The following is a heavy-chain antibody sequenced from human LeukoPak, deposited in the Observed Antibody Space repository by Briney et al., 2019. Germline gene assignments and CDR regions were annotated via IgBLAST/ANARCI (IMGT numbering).Heavy chain of an antibody. V-gene: IGHV4-59*01. CDR3: ARGLDYYDSSGQSYFDY. CDR1: GGSISSYY. CDR2: IYYSGST. Sequence: SETLSLTCTVSGGSISSYYWGWIRQPPGKGLEWIGYIYYSGSTNYNPSLKSRVTISVDTSKNQFSLKLSSVTAADTAVYYCARGLDYYDSSGQSYFDYWGQGTLVTVSS. J-gene: IGHJ4*02. D-gene: IGHD3-22*01.